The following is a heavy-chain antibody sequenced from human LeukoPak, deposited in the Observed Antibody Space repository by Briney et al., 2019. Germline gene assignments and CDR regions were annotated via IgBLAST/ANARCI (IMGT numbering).Heavy chain of an antibody. CDR3: ARFPYYDSSGYYYFDY. CDR2: INPNSGGT. V-gene: IGHV1-2*06. Sequence: ASVKVSCKASGYTFTGYYMHWVRQAAGQGLEGMGRINPNSGGTNYAQKFQGRVTMTRDTSSSTAYMELSRLSSDDTAVYYCARFPYYDSSGYYYFDYWGQGTLVTVSS. D-gene: IGHD3-22*01. CDR1: GYTFTGYY. J-gene: IGHJ4*02.